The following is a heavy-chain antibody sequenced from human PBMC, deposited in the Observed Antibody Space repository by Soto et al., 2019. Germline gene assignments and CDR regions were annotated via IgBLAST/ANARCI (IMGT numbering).Heavy chain of an antibody. J-gene: IGHJ3*02. CDR2: IKPDGSGK. Sequence: PGGSLRLSCAASGFTFSSYWMSWVRQALGKGLEWVATIKPDGSGKYCVDSVKGRFTIARDNAKNSLFLQMNSLRVEDTVVYYCAAPGYSLDIWGQGTMVTVSS. CDR1: GFTFSSYW. CDR3: AAPGYSLDI. D-gene: IGHD2-21*01. V-gene: IGHV3-7*01.